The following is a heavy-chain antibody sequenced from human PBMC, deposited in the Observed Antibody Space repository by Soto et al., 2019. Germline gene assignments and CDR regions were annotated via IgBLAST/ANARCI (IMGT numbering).Heavy chain of an antibody. Sequence: EVQLLESGGGLVQPGGSLRLSCAASGFTFSSYAMSWVRQAPGKGLEWVSAISGSGGSTYYADSVKGRFTISRDSSTNTLYLQINSLRAEDTAVYYCAYSSTPFDYWGQGTLVTVSS. V-gene: IGHV3-23*01. CDR2: ISGSGGST. J-gene: IGHJ4*02. D-gene: IGHD6-13*01. CDR1: GFTFSSYA. CDR3: AYSSTPFDY.